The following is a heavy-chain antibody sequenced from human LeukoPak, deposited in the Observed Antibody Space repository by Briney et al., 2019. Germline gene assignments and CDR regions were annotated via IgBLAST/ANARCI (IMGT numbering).Heavy chain of an antibody. Sequence: AGRSLRLSCAASGFTISSYEMDWIHHAPWKDLEWVTCISSSGSTIYCADAVNGRLTISRDDATDSPDLQMKGLRAEHTAVYYCARVGGYYDSSGYFGYWGQGTLVTVSS. J-gene: IGHJ4*02. CDR3: ARVGGYYDSSGYFGY. D-gene: IGHD3-22*01. CDR2: ISSSGSTI. CDR1: GFTISSYE. V-gene: IGHV3-48*03.